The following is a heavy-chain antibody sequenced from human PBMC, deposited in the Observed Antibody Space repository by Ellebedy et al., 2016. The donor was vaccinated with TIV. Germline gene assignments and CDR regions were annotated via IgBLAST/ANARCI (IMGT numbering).Heavy chain of an antibody. CDR3: ARRMGWLQYFDL. J-gene: IGHJ5*02. D-gene: IGHD4-11*01. CDR2: VYYSGST. V-gene: IGHV4-39*02. Sequence: SETLSLTXSASDGSLASSSFRWGWIRQPPGKGLEWIGNVYYSGSTVYNPSLKSRVTILLDTTKRHLSLNLNAATAADTAVYYCARRMGWLQYFDLWGQGVLVTVAS. CDR1: DGSLASSSFR.